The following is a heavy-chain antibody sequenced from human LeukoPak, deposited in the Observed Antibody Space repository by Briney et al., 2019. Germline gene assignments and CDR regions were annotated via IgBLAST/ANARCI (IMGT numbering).Heavy chain of an antibody. V-gene: IGHV4-31*03. CDR2: ISDSGTT. Sequence: SETLSLTCTVSGASVTNGAYHWGWIRQHPGKGLEWIGYISDSGTTYYSPSLKSRFTISQDTSKNQFSLQLRSVTAADTAVYYCARRTPWLVSGTFDCWGQGTLVTVSS. CDR1: GASVTNGAYH. J-gene: IGHJ4*02. D-gene: IGHD6-19*01. CDR3: ARRTPWLVSGTFDC.